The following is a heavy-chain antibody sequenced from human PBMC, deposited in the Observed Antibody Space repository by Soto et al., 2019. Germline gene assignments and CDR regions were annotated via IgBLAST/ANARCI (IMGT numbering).Heavy chain of an antibody. J-gene: IGHJ4*02. CDR1: GYTFTSYA. V-gene: IGHV1-3*01. CDR2: INAGNGNT. D-gene: IGHD3-22*01. Sequence: ASVKVSCKASGYTFTSYAMHWVRQAPGQRLEWMGWINAGNGNTKYSQKFQGRVTITRDTSASTAYMELSSLRSEDTAVYYCARTVYYYDSSGYYFDYWGQGTLVTVSS. CDR3: ARTVYYYDSSGYYFDY.